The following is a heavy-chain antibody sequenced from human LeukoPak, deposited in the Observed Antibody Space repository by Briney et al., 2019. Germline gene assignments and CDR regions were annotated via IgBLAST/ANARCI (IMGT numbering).Heavy chain of an antibody. CDR3: AREYYYSGTYYLSFFDY. CDR1: GFTFNKYW. D-gene: IGHD3-10*01. CDR2: INQDDSQI. Sequence: GGSLRLTCAATGFTFNKYWLTWVRQAPGKGLEWVANINQDDSQIYYLGSVEGRFTITRDNAKNSLHLQMNSLRAEDTAVYYCAREYYYSGTYYLSFFDYWGQGTLVTVSS. V-gene: IGHV3-7*01. J-gene: IGHJ4*02.